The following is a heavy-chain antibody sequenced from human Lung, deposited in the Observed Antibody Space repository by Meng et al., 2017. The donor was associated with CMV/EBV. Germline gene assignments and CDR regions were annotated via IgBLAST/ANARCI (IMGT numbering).Heavy chain of an antibody. CDR2: IIPIFGTA. CDR1: GGTFSSYA. CDR3: ARAVDYYYYYGMDV. V-gene: IGHV1-69*05. Sequence: SVXVSXXASGGTFSSYAISWVRQAPGQGLEWMGGIIPIFGTANYAQKFQGRVTITTDESTSTAYMELSSLRSEDTAVYYCARAVDYYYYYGMDVWGQGPTVTVSS. J-gene: IGHJ6*02.